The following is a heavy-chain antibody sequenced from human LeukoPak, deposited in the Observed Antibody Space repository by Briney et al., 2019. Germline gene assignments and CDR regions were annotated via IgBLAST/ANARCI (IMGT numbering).Heavy chain of an antibody. CDR2: INHSGST. J-gene: IGHJ5*02. CDR1: GGSFSGYY. D-gene: IGHD6-13*01. Sequence: SETLSLTCAVCGGSFSGYYWSLIRQPPGKGLEWIGEINHSGSTNYNPSLKSRVTISVDTSKNQFSLKLSSVTAADTAVYYCASRRYSSSWYRLMWFDPWGQGTLVTVSS. V-gene: IGHV4-34*01. CDR3: ASRRYSSSWYRLMWFDP.